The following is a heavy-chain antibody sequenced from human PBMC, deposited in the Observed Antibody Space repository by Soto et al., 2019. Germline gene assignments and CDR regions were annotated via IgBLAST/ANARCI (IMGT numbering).Heavy chain of an antibody. Sequence: SGPTLVNPTQTLTLTCTFSGFSLSTSGVGVGWIRQPPGKALEWLALIYWDDDKRYSPSLKSRLTIAKDTSKNQVVLTMTNMDPVDTATYYCAHMRPPGATLYGVFPGYNCIDLWGQGTLVTVSS. CDR2: IYWDDDK. CDR1: GFSLSTSGVG. V-gene: IGHV2-5*02. D-gene: IGHD1-26*01. CDR3: AHMRPPGATLYGVFPGYNCIDL. J-gene: IGHJ5*02.